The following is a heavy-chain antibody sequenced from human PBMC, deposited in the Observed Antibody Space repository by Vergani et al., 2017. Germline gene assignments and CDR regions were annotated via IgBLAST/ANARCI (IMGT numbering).Heavy chain of an antibody. V-gene: IGHV3-11*01. Sequence: QVQLVESGGGLVKPGGSLRLSCAASGFSFSDHYMTWIRPAPGKGLEWVSYISNSGNTIEYADSVKGRFSISRDNAKSSLFLQMDSLRAEDTAVYYCARDXRDYNNYPGTFDIWGQGSMVTVSS. CDR1: GFSFSDHY. J-gene: IGHJ3*02. D-gene: IGHD5-24*01. CDR3: ARDXRDYNNYPGTFDI. CDR2: ISNSGNTI.